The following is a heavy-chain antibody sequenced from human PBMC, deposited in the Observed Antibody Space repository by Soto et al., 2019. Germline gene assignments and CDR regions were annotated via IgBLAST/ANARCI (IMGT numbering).Heavy chain of an antibody. J-gene: IGHJ6*02. Sequence: GGSLRLSCAASGFTFSSYGMHWVRQAPGKGLEWVAVISYDGSNKYYADSVKGRFTISRDNSKNTLYLQMNSLRAEDTAVYYCSNLGYYYGMDVWGLGTTVTVSS. CDR1: GFTFSSYG. CDR2: ISYDGSNK. V-gene: IGHV3-30*18. CDR3: SNLGYYYGMDV.